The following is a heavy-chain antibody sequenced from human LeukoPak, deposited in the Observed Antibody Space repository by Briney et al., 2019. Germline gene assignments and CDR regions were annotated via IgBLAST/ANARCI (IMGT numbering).Heavy chain of an antibody. D-gene: IGHD6-13*01. CDR2: IIPIFGTA. Sequence: SSVKVSCKASGGTFSSYAISWVRQAPGQGLEWMGGIIPIFGTANYAQKFQGRVTITADESTSTAYMELSSLRSEDTAVYYCARERDSSSWPDAFDIWGQGTMVTVSS. CDR1: GGTFSSYA. V-gene: IGHV1-69*01. J-gene: IGHJ3*02. CDR3: ARERDSSSWPDAFDI.